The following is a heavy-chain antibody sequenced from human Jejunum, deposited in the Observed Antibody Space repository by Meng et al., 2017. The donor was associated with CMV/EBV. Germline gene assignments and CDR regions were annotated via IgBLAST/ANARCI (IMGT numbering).Heavy chain of an antibody. Sequence: LSLTCTVSVGPFSCHYWRWIRQPPGTGLEWIEEMHHSGRINYNPSLTSRVTISVDTSKSHFSLKLTSVTAADTAVYYCARTHGGQRGYWGQGTLVTVSS. V-gene: IGHV4-34*01. CDR1: VGPFSCHY. CDR2: MHHSGRI. J-gene: IGHJ4*02. D-gene: IGHD3-16*01. CDR3: ARTHGGQRGY.